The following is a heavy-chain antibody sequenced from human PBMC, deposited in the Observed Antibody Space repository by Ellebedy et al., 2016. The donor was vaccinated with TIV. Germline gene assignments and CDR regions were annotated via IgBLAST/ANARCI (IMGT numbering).Heavy chain of an antibody. Sequence: GESLKISCAASGSTFANYAMTWVRQVPGKGLEWFSSIRGRDGRTSYTDSAKGRFTISRDNSKNTLFLQMNNLRVEDTAMYYCARDDALDGGYLDSWGQGTLVTVSS. CDR3: ARDDALDGGYLDS. CDR1: GSTFANYA. D-gene: IGHD3-16*01. CDR2: IRGRDGRT. J-gene: IGHJ4*02. V-gene: IGHV3-23*01.